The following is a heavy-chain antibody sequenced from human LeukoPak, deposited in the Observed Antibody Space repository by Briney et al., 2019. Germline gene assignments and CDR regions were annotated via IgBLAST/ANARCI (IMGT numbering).Heavy chain of an antibody. CDR2: IYPGDSDT. J-gene: IGHJ4*02. CDR3: ATTRGDYGDYDAYFDY. Sequence: GESLKISCKGSGYSFTSYWIGWVRQMPGKGLEWMGIIYPGDSDTRYSPSFQGQVTISADKSISTAYLQWSSLKASDTAMYYCATTRGDYGDYDAYFDYWGQGTLVTVSS. D-gene: IGHD4-17*01. V-gene: IGHV5-51*01. CDR1: GYSFTSYW.